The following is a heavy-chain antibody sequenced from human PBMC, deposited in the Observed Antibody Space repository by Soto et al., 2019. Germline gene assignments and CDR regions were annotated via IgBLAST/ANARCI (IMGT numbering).Heavy chain of an antibody. D-gene: IGHD1-26*01. CDR2: ISPVGGRT. CDR1: GSTFTTYY. J-gene: IGHJ4*02. Sequence: QVPLVQSGAEVKKPGASVKVSCKASGSTFTTYYMHWVRQAPGQGLEWMGMISPVGGRTSYAQKFQGRVNMTRDTTTCTVYMEVSSLRSEDTAVDYCASREPGHYWGQGTLAT. CDR3: ASREPGHY. V-gene: IGHV1-46*01.